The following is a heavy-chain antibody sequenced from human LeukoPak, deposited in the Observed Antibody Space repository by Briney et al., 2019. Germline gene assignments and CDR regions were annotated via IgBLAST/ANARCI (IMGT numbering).Heavy chain of an antibody. D-gene: IGHD3-10*01. CDR3: VRTEKYYYGSETFYFFEY. CDR1: GGSFSGYY. CDR2: INHSGST. V-gene: IGHV4-34*01. J-gene: IGHJ4*02. Sequence: SETLSLTCAVYGGSFSGYYWSWIRQPPGKGLEWIGEINHSGSTNYNPSLKSRVTISVDTSKNQFSLNLSSVTAADTAVYYCVRTEKYYYGSETFYFFEYWGQGILVTVSS.